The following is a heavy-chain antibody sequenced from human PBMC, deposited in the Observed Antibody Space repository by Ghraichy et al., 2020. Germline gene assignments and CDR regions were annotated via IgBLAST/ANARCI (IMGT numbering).Heavy chain of an antibody. CDR2: IYYSGST. CDR3: ARDDVGYGPQGPT. Sequence: SQTLSLTCTVSGGSISSGGYYWSWIRQHPGKGLEWIGYIYYSGSTYYNPSLKSRVTISVDTSKNQFSLKLSSVTAADTAVYYCARDDVGYGPQGPTWGQGTLVTVSS. CDR1: GGSISSGGYY. V-gene: IGHV4-31*02. D-gene: IGHD4-17*01. J-gene: IGHJ4*02.